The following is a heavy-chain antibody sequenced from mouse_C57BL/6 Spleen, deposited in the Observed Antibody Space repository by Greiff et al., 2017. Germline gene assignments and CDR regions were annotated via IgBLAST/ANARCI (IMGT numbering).Heavy chain of an antibody. J-gene: IGHJ1*03. CDR1: GYTFTSYW. D-gene: IGHD1-1*02. Sequence: VQLQQPGAELVRPGSSVKLSCKASGYTFTSYWMHLVKQRPIQGLEWIGNIDPSDSDTQYNQQFKDKDTLTVDKSSSTAYMQLSSLTSEASAVYYCSRSDCGGSYWYLDVWGTGTTVTVSS. V-gene: IGHV1-52*01. CDR3: SRSDCGGSYWYLDV. CDR2: IDPSDSDT.